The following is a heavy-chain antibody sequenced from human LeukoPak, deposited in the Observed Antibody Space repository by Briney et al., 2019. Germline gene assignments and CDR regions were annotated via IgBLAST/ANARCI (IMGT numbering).Heavy chain of an antibody. D-gene: IGHD3-22*01. J-gene: IGHJ4*02. V-gene: IGHV3-64*01. Sequence: GGSLRLSCAAPGFTFSSYAMHWVRQAPGKGLEYVSAISSNGGSTYYANSVKGRFTISRDNSKNTLYLQMGSLRAEDMAVYYCARDGYYYDSSGYYSGYFDYWGQGTLVTVSS. CDR1: GFTFSSYA. CDR2: ISSNGGST. CDR3: ARDGYYYDSSGYYSGYFDY.